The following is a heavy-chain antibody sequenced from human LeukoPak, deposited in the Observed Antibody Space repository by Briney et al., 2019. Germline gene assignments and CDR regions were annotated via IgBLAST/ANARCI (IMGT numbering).Heavy chain of an antibody. CDR2: IHYSGST. CDR3: ARWTEKDYYDSSGYYGGYDAFDI. V-gene: IGHV4-59*12. Sequence: SETLSLTCTVSGGSISSYYWSWIRQPPGKGLEWIAYIHYSGSTNYNPSLKSRVTMSVDTSKNQFSLKLSSVTAADTAVYYCARWTEKDYYDSSGYYGGYDAFDIWGQGTMVTVSS. D-gene: IGHD3-22*01. J-gene: IGHJ3*02. CDR1: GGSISSYY.